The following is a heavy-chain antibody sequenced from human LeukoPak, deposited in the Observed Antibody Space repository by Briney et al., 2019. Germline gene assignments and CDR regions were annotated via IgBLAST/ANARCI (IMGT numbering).Heavy chain of an antibody. D-gene: IGHD2-8*02. J-gene: IGHJ4*02. CDR1: GFTFSSYG. V-gene: IGHV3-23*01. Sequence: PGGSLRLSCAASGFTFSSYGMNWVRQAPGKGLEWVSGISGDAGRTYYADSVKGRFTIYRDNSKNTLYLQMNSLGAEDTAVYYCATYRQVLLPFESWGQGTLVTVSS. CDR3: ATYRQVLLPFES. CDR2: ISGDAGRT.